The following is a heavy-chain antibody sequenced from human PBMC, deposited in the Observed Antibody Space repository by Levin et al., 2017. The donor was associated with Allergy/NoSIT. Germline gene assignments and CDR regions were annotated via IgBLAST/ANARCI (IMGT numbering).Heavy chain of an antibody. CDR3: ARLARDSYYDSSGYHLDY. Sequence: GGSLRLSCKDSGYSFTSYWISWVRQMPGKGLEWMGRIDPSDSYTNYSPSFQGHVTISADKSISTAYLQWSSLKASDTAMYYCARLARDSYYDSSGYHLDYWGQGTLVTVSS. D-gene: IGHD3-22*01. J-gene: IGHJ4*02. V-gene: IGHV5-10-1*01. CDR2: IDPSDSYT. CDR1: GYSFTSYW.